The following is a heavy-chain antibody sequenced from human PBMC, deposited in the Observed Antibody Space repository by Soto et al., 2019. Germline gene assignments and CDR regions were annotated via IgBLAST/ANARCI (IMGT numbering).Heavy chain of an antibody. J-gene: IGHJ3*01. D-gene: IGHD3-3*01. CDR1: VFTSSG. CDR2: ISTHNGNT. V-gene: IGHV1-18*04. CDR3: AREGILGLFDAYDL. Sequence: ASVKVSCNASVFTSSGISWVRQAPGQRLEWMGWISTHNGNTIYAQKFQGRVIMTMDTSTTTVYMELRSLRPDDTAVYLCAREGILGLFDAYDLRGKGTMVT.